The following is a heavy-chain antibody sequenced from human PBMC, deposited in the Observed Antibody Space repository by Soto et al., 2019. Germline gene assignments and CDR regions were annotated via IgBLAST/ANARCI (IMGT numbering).Heavy chain of an antibody. CDR3: ARVLSNDYGDYQRYFDY. V-gene: IGHV4-59*01. CDR1: GGSISSYY. D-gene: IGHD4-17*01. J-gene: IGHJ4*02. CDR2: IYYSGST. Sequence: PSETLSLTRTVSGGSISSYYWSWIRQPPGKGLEWIGYIYYSGSTNYNPSLKSRVTISVDTSKNQFSLKLSSVTAADTAVYYCARVLSNDYGDYQRYFDYWGQGTLVTVS.